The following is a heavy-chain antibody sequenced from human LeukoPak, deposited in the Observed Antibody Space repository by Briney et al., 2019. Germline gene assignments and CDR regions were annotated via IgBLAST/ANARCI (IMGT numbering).Heavy chain of an antibody. CDR3: ARDGEPVVPGGAYFYGMDV. V-gene: IGHV1-46*01. CDR1: GYTFTTYY. J-gene: IGHJ6*02. D-gene: IGHD3-10*01. CDR2: FNPSGGGT. Sequence: ASVKVSCRASGYTFTTYYMHWVRQAPGQGLEWMGIFNPSGGGTFYAQKFQGRVTMTGDTSTSTVYMELSSLRSDDTAVYYCARDGEPVVPGGAYFYGMDVWGQGTTVTVSS.